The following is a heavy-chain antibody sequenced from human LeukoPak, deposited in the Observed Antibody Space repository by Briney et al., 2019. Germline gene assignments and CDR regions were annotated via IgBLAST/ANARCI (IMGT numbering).Heavy chain of an antibody. CDR3: ARGGPYYYDSSGYYSGDY. V-gene: IGHV3-7*01. CDR2: IKQDGSEK. D-gene: IGHD3-22*01. CDR1: GFTFSSYW. Sequence: GGSLRLSCAASGFTFSSYWMSWARQAPGKGLEWVANIKQDGSEKYYVDSVKGRFTISRDNAKNSLYLQMNSLRAEDTAVYYCARGGPYYYDSSGYYSGDYWGQGTLVTVSS. J-gene: IGHJ4*02.